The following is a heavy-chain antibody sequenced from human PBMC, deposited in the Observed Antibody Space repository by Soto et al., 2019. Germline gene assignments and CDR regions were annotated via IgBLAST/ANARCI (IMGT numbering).Heavy chain of an antibody. J-gene: IGHJ6*02. V-gene: IGHV4-59*08. Sequence: SETLSLTCNVSGGSSSSYYWSWIRQPPGKGLEWIGYMYYSGSTNYNPSLKSRVTITVDMSKSQFSLKLSSVTAADTAIYYCARWYAGYGMDVWGQGTTVTVSS. D-gene: IGHD6-13*01. CDR1: GGSSSSYY. CDR2: MYYSGST. CDR3: ARWYAGYGMDV.